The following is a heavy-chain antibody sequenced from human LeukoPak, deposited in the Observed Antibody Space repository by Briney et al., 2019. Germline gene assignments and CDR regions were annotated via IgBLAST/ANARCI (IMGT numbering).Heavy chain of an antibody. CDR3: ARSPRIAARGDWFDP. CDR1: GYTFTSYA. CDR2: INAGNGNT. J-gene: IGHJ5*02. D-gene: IGHD6-6*01. V-gene: IGHV1-3*01. Sequence: ASVKVSCKASGYTFTSYAVHWVRQAPGQRLEWMGWINAGNGNTKYSQKFQGRVTITRDTSASTAYMELSSLRSEDTAVYYCARSPRIAARGDWFDPWGQGTLVTVSS.